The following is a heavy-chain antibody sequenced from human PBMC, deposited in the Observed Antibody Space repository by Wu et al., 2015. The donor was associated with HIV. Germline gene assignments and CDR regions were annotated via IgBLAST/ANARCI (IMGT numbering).Heavy chain of an antibody. Sequence: QLQLVQSGPEAKKPGASVRVSCKASGYRFNFYGISWVRQAPGQGLDWMGRIRVYNGETKYTQKYQGRLIMTTDTSTNTVYMELRSLRYDDTAIYYCARDRDCSGGTCYDSSDLWGQGTLVTCLQ. CDR1: GYRFNFYG. CDR2: IRVYNGET. CDR3: ARDRDCSGGTCYDSSDL. D-gene: IGHD2-15*01. J-gene: IGHJ3*01. V-gene: IGHV1-18*01.